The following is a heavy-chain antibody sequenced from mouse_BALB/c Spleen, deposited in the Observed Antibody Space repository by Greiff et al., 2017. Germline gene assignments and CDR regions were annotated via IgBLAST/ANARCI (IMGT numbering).Heavy chain of an antibody. Sequence: VQLQQSGAELVKPGASVKLSCTASGFNINDTYMHWVKQRPEQGLEWIGRIDPANGNTKYDPKFQGKATITADTSSNTAYLQLSSLTSEDTAVYYCATGYGTFYAMDYWGQGTSVTVSS. D-gene: IGHD2-1*01. CDR3: ATGYGTFYAMDY. CDR1: GFNINDTY. J-gene: IGHJ4*01. CDR2: IDPANGNT. V-gene: IGHV14-3*02.